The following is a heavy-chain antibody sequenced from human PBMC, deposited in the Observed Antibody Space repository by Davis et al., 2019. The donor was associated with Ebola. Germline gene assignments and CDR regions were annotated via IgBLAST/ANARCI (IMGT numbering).Heavy chain of an antibody. CDR3: ARAPRFCTGDTCYSGIADS. D-gene: IGHD2-8*02. V-gene: IGHV3-23*01. CDR2: ISGSGGST. CDR1: GGTFSSYA. J-gene: IGHJ4*02. Sequence: SCKASGGTFSSYAMSWVRQAPGKGLEWVSAISGSGGSTYYADSVKGRFTISRDNSKNTLYLQMNSLRAEDTALYYCARAPRFCTGDTCYSGIADSWGQGTLVTVSS.